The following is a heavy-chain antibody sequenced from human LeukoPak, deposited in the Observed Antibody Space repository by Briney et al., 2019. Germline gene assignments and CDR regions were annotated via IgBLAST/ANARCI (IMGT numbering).Heavy chain of an antibody. CDR3: ARIVGSSGYSDDYYFDY. Sequence: GVSLRLSRAASGFTFGDYGMSWVRQAPAKALEWASGINWNGGSTGFADSVKGRFTISRDNAKNSLYLQMNSLRAEDTALYYCARIVGSSGYSDDYYFDYWGQGTLVTVSS. D-gene: IGHD3-22*01. CDR2: INWNGGST. V-gene: IGHV3-20*04. J-gene: IGHJ4*02. CDR1: GFTFGDYG.